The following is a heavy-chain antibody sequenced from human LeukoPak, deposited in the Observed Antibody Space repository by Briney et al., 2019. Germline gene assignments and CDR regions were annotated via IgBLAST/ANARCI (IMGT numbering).Heavy chain of an antibody. J-gene: IGHJ4*02. CDR2: IYPGDSDT. CDR3: ARHNDWSIDY. D-gene: IGHD3-9*01. V-gene: IGHV5-51*01. Sequence: GESLKISCKGSGYSFTTYWIGWVRQMSGKGLEWVGIIYPGDSDTRYSPSFQGQVTISADKSISTAYLQWSSLEASGTAIFYCARHNDWSIDYWGQGTLVTVSS. CDR1: GYSFTTYW.